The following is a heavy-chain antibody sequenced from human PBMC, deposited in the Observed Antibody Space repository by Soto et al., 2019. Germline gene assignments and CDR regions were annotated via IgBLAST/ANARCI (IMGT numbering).Heavy chain of an antibody. CDR2: VNPSGGST. CDR3: AREENCSGGTCYSEYFHR. V-gene: IGHV1-46*01. CDR1: GYTFTSSG. D-gene: IGHD2-15*01. Sequence: GASVKVSCKASGYTFTSSGMHWVRLAPGQGLEWMGVVNPSGGSTKYAQNFQGRVTMTRDTSTTTIYMELSSLRSDDTAIYYCAREENCSGGTCYSEYFHRWGQGTLVTVSS. J-gene: IGHJ1*01.